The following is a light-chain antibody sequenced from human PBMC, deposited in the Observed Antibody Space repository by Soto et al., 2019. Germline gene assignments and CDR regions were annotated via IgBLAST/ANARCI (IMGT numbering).Light chain of an antibody. J-gene: IGKJ4*01. CDR1: QSLSSRY. Sequence: EIVLTQSPGTLSLSPGDRATLSCRASQSLSSRYLAWYRQKPGQAPRLLIYGASNGATGIPDRFSGSGSGTEFTLTISRLEPDDFAVYYCQQYSSSPPTFGGGTKVEIK. CDR2: GAS. CDR3: QQYSSSPPT. V-gene: IGKV3-20*01.